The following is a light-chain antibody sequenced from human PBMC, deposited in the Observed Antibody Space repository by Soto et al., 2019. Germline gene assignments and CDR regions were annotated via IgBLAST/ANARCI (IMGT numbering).Light chain of an antibody. CDR1: SSDVGGYNF. CDR3: SSWTSRTTQV. V-gene: IGLV2-14*01. J-gene: IGLJ3*02. CDR2: EVD. Sequence: QSALTQPASVSGSPGQSITLSCTGTSSDVGGYNFVSWYQQYPGKAPKLIIYEVDSRPSGVSNRFSGSKSGNTASLTISGLRAEDEADYYCSSWTSRTTQVLGGGTKLTVL.